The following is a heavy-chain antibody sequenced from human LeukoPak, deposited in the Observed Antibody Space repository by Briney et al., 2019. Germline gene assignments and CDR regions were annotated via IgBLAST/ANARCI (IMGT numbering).Heavy chain of an antibody. V-gene: IGHV1-8*03. D-gene: IGHD3-3*01. CDR3: ARGKRFLEWPYAFDI. J-gene: IGHJ3*02. CDR1: GYTFTSYD. CDR2: MNPNSGNT. Sequence: ASVKVSCKASGYTFTSYDINWVRQATGQGLEWMGWMNPNSGNTGYAQKFQGRVTITRNTSISTAYMELSSLRSEDTAVYYCARGKRFLEWPYAFDIWGQGTMVTVSS.